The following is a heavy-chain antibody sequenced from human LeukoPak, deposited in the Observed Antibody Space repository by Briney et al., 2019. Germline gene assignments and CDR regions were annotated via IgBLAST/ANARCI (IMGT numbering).Heavy chain of an antibody. Sequence: GGSLRLSCAASGFTFSSYWLSWVRQAPGKGLEWVANIKQDGSEKYYVDSVKGRFTTSRDNAKNSLYLQMNSLRAEDTAVYYCARDHFSGSFDYWGQGTLVTVSS. CDR3: ARDHFSGSFDY. V-gene: IGHV3-7*01. CDR1: GFTFSSYW. J-gene: IGHJ4*02. CDR2: IKQDGSEK. D-gene: IGHD1-26*01.